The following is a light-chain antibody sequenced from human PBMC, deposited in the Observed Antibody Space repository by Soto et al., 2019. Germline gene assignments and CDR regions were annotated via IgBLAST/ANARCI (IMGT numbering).Light chain of an antibody. Sequence: QSALTQPASVSGSPGQSITISYTGTSSDVGGYNYVSWYQQHPGKAPKLMIYDVSNRPSGVSNRFSGSKSGNTASLTISGLQAEDAADYYCSSYTSSSTLFVFGTGTKVTVL. V-gene: IGLV2-14*01. CDR3: SSYTSSSTLFV. J-gene: IGLJ1*01. CDR2: DVS. CDR1: SSDVGGYNY.